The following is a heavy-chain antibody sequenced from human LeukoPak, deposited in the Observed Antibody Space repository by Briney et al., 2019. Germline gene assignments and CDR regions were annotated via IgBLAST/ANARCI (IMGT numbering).Heavy chain of an antibody. V-gene: IGHV1-18*01. Sequence: ASVKVSCKASGYTFTNYGISWVRQAPGQGLEWMGWVSTYHSNTKYSEKVQGRVTMTTDTSTSTAYMELRSLRSDDTAVYYCVRDVAPGNNDASDIWGQGTMVTVSS. CDR2: VSTYHSNT. J-gene: IGHJ3*02. CDR1: GYTFTNYG. D-gene: IGHD1/OR15-1a*01. CDR3: VRDVAPGNNDASDI.